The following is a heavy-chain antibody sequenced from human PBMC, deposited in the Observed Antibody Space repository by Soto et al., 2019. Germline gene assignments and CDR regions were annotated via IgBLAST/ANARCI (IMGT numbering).Heavy chain of an antibody. D-gene: IGHD3-10*01. V-gene: IGHV1-18*01. Sequence: QVQLVQSGAEVKKPGASVKVSCKASGSTFTSYAISWVRQAPGQGLEWMGWISAYNGNTNYAQKLQGRVTMTTDTSSSTAYMELRSLRSDDTGVYYCARGWFGVFVYYFDYWGQGTLVTVSS. CDR2: ISAYNGNT. CDR1: GSTFTSYA. CDR3: ARGWFGVFVYYFDY. J-gene: IGHJ4*02.